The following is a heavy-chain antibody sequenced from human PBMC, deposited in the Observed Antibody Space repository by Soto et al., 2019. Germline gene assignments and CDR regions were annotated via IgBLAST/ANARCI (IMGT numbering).Heavy chain of an antibody. CDR3: ARWDYSGSYYRGHYYYYGMDV. V-gene: IGHV4-59*01. CDR2: IYYSGST. CDR1: GGSISIYY. J-gene: IGHJ6*02. Sequence: SETLSLTCTVSGGSISIYYWSWIRQPPGKGLEWIGYIYYSGSTNYNPSLKSRVTISVDTSKNQFSLKLSSVTAADTAVYYCARWDYSGSYYRGHYYYYGMDVWGQGTTVTVSS. D-gene: IGHD1-26*01.